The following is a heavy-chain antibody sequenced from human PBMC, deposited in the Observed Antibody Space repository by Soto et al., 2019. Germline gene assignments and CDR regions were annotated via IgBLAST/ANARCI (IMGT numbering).Heavy chain of an antibody. CDR1: GFTFSYYW. CDR2: IQSDGSST. V-gene: IGHV3-74*01. D-gene: IGHD1-26*01. Sequence: EVQLVESGGGLVRPGGSLRLSCAASGFTFSYYWMHCVRQATGKALVWVSRIQSDGSSTTYADFVKGRFIISRDNARNTVDLQMNSVRVEDTALYYCARGDRGAFDLWGQGTVVTVSS. J-gene: IGHJ3*01. CDR3: ARGDRGAFDL.